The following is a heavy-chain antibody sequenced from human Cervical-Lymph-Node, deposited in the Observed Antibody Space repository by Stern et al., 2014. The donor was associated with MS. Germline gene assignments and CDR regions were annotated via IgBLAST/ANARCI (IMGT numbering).Heavy chain of an antibody. D-gene: IGHD4-17*01. V-gene: IGHV5-51*01. Sequence: VQLVESGAEVKKPGESLKISCKGSGYSFTANWIAWGRQMPGKGLEGMGIIYPGDSDTRYSPSFQGQVTISADKSISTAYLQWSSLKASDTAMYYCARDYGDYAFDYWGQGTLVTVSS. CDR1: GYSFTANW. CDR3: ARDYGDYAFDY. CDR2: IYPGDSDT. J-gene: IGHJ4*02.